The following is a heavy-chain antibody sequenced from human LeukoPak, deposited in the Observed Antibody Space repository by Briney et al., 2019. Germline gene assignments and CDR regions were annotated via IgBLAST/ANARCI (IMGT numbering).Heavy chain of an antibody. Sequence: PSETLSLTCGVYDGSFSDYYWSWIRQPPGKGLEWIGEINHSGSTNYNPSLKSRVTISVDTSKNQFSLNLSSVTAADTAVYYCARAYGARPYYYFDYWGQGTLVTVSS. CDR1: DGSFSDYY. J-gene: IGHJ4*02. CDR3: ARAYGARPYYYFDY. D-gene: IGHD4-17*01. V-gene: IGHV4-34*01. CDR2: INHSGST.